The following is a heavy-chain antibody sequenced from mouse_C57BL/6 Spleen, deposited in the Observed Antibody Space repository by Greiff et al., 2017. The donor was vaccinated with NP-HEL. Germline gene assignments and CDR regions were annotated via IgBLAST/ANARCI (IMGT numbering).Heavy chain of an antibody. CDR3: ARGGYWYFDV. D-gene: IGHD1-1*02. J-gene: IGHJ1*03. Sequence: QVQLQQPGAELVKPGASVKLSCKASGYTFTSYWMQWVKQRPGQGLEWIGEIDPSDSYTNYNQKFKGKATLTVDTSSSTAYMQLSGLTSEDSAVYYCARGGYWYFDVWGTGTTVTVSS. CDR1: GYTFTSYW. V-gene: IGHV1-50*01. CDR2: IDPSDSYT.